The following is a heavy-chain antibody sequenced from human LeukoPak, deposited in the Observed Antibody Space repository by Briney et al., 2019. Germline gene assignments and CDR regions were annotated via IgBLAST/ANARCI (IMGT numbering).Heavy chain of an antibody. V-gene: IGHV1-18*01. CDR1: GYTFTSYG. CDR3: ARPRGYYGSGRKNDAFDI. CDR2: ISAYNGNT. D-gene: IGHD3-10*01. J-gene: IGHJ3*02. Sequence: ASVKVSCKASGYTFTSYGISWVRQAPGQGLEWMGWISAYNGNTNYAQKLQGRVTMTTDTSTSTAYMELSSLKASDTAMYYCARPRGYYGSGRKNDAFDIWGQGTMVTVSS.